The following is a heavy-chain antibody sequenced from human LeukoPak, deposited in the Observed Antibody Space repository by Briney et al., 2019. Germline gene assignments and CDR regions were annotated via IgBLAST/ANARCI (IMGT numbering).Heavy chain of an antibody. J-gene: IGHJ4*02. D-gene: IGHD3-10*01. CDR3: ARIYYYGSLYYFDY. Sequence: SETLSLTCTVSGGSISSYYWGWIRQPPGKGLEWIGSIYYSGSTYYNPSLKSRVTISVDTSKNQFSLRLKSVTAADTAVYYCARIYYYGSLYYFDYWGQGTLVTVSS. CDR1: GGSISSYY. CDR2: IYYSGST. V-gene: IGHV4-39*01.